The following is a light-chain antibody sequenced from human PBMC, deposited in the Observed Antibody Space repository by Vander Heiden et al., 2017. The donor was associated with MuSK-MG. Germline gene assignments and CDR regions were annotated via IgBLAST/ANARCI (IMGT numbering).Light chain of an antibody. CDR3: QQDDNLPIT. CDR1: QDISNY. Sequence: DIQMTQSPSSLSASVGDRVTITCQASQDISNYLNWYQQKPGKAPKLLIYDASKLETGVPSRFSGSGSGTDFTFTISSLPPEDVATYYCQQDDNLPITFGGGTKVEIK. CDR2: DAS. V-gene: IGKV1-33*01. J-gene: IGKJ4*01.